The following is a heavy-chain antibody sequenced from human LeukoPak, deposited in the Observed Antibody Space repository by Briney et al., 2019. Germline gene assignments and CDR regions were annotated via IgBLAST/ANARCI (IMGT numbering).Heavy chain of an antibody. J-gene: IGHJ4*02. CDR2: IRYDGSNK. CDR3: AKDRGYCSSTSCSSPYSNPGDY. V-gene: IGHV3-30*02. D-gene: IGHD2-2*01. Sequence: GGSLRLSCAASGFTFSSYGMHWVRQAPGKGLEWVAFIRYDGSNKYYADSVKGRFTISRDNSKNTLYLQMNSLRAEDTAVYYRAKDRGYCSSTSCSSPYSNPGDYWGQGTLVTVSS. CDR1: GFTFSSYG.